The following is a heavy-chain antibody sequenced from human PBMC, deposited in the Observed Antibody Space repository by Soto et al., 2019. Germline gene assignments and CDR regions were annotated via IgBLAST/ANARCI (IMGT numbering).Heavy chain of an antibody. CDR3: ARDDDSSYRSRAFDN. D-gene: IGHD3-22*01. J-gene: IGHJ3*02. Sequence: EVQLVESGGGLVQPGGSLRLSCAASGFTFSSYEMSWVRQAPGKGLEWVSYISSSGTTIYYADSVKGRFTISRDNAKNSLYLQMNGLRAEDTAVYYCARDDDSSYRSRAFDNWGQGTMVTVSS. CDR2: ISSSGTTI. CDR1: GFTFSSYE. V-gene: IGHV3-48*03.